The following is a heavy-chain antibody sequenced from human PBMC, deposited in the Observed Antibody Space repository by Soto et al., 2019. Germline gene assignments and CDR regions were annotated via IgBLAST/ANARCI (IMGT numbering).Heavy chain of an antibody. CDR2: ISSSSSYI. V-gene: IGHV3-21*01. CDR3: AREPTYYDFWSGYYKDYYYMDV. Sequence: GGSLRLSCAASGFTFSSYSMNWVRQAPGKGLEWVSSISSSSSYIYYADSVKGRFTISRDNAKNSLYLQMNSLRAEDTAVYYCAREPTYYDFWSGYYKDYYYMDVWGKGTTVTVSS. J-gene: IGHJ6*03. CDR1: GFTFSSYS. D-gene: IGHD3-3*01.